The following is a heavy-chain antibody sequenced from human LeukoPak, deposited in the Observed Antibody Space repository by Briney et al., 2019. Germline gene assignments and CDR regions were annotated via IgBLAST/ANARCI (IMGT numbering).Heavy chain of an antibody. J-gene: IGHJ4*02. V-gene: IGHV4-59*08. Sequence: PSETLSLTCTVSGGSISSYYWSWIRQPPGKGLEWIGFIYYSGSTNYNPSLNSRITISVGTSKNQFSLKLSSVTAADTAVYYCATNRGYWGQGTLVTVSS. D-gene: IGHD1/OR15-1a*01. CDR2: IYYSGST. CDR1: GGSISSYY. CDR3: ATNRGY.